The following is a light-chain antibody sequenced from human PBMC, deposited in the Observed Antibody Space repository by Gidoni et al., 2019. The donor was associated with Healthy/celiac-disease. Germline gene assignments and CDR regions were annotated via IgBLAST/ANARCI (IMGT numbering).Light chain of an antibody. CDR3: QHYNNWPPYT. CDR2: GAS. J-gene: IGKJ2*01. V-gene: IGKV3-15*01. Sequence: QAPRLLMYGASTRATGIPARFSGSGSGTEFTLTISSLQPEDSAVYYCQHYNNWPPYTFXQXTKLEIK.